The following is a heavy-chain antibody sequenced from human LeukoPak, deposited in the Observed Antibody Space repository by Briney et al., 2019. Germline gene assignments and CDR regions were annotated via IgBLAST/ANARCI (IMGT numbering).Heavy chain of an antibody. CDR2: IYGDDDK. Sequence: SGPTLVKPTQTLTLTCTFSGFSLNTHAVVVGWVRQPPGQALEWLTFIYGDDDKRYSPALESRLTITKDTSKNQVVLTMTDMDYVDTATYYCVHRTSVTSVDHWGQGTLVTVSS. CDR1: GFSLNTHAVV. D-gene: IGHD4-17*01. CDR3: VHRTSVTSVDH. V-gene: IGHV2-5*02. J-gene: IGHJ4*02.